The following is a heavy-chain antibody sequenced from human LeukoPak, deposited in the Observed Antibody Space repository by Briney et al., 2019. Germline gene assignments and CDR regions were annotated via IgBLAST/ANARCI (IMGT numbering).Heavy chain of an antibody. Sequence: GGSLRLSCAASGFTFSSYAMHWVRQAPGKGLEYVSAISSNGGSTYYANSVKSRFTISRDNSKNTLYLQMGSLRAEDMAVYYCARGQQLMTDWGQGTLVTVSS. V-gene: IGHV3-64*01. J-gene: IGHJ4*02. CDR2: ISSNGGST. CDR3: ARGQQLMTD. D-gene: IGHD6-13*01. CDR1: GFTFSSYA.